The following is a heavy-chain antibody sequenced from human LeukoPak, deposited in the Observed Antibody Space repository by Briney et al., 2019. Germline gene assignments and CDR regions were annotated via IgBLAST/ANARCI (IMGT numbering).Heavy chain of an antibody. J-gene: IGHJ6*03. D-gene: IGHD2-15*01. V-gene: IGHV4-59*01. CDR1: GGSISSYY. CDR3: ARLGGRYYYYYYMDV. Sequence: SETLSLTCTVSGGSISSYYWSWIRQPPGKGLEWIGYIYYSGSTNYNPSLKSRVTISVDTSKNQFSLKLSSVTAADTAVYYCARLGGRYYYYYYMDVWGKGTTVTVSS. CDR2: IYYSGST.